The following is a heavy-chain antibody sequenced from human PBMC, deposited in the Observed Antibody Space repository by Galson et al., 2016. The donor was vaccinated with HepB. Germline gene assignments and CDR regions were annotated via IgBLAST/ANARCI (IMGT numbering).Heavy chain of an antibody. CDR3: AKAVGTHTRYYYGMDV. CDR2: ISGGGGSI. Sequence: SLRLSCAASGFTFSSYAKSWVRQTPGKGPDWVSGISGGGGSIHYADSVKGRFTFSRDNSKNIVFMQMNSLRAEDTAVYYCAKAVGTHTRYYYGMDVCGQGTPVTVSS. CDR1: GFTFSSYA. J-gene: IGHJ6*02. D-gene: IGHD4-23*01. V-gene: IGHV3-23*01.